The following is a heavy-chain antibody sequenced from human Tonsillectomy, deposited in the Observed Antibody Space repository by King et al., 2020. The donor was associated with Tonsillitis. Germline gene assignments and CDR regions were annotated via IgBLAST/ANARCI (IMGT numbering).Heavy chain of an antibody. Sequence: VQLVESGGGLVKPGGSLRLSCAASGFTFSNAWMSWVRQAPGKGLEWVGRIKSKTDGGTTDYAAPVKGRFTISRDDSKNTLYLQMNSLKTEDTAVYYCTILGGVLSRAFDIWGQGTMVTVSS. CDR3: TILGGVLSRAFDI. CDR1: GFTFSNAW. J-gene: IGHJ3*02. V-gene: IGHV3-15*01. CDR2: IKSKTDGGTT. D-gene: IGHD2-15*01.